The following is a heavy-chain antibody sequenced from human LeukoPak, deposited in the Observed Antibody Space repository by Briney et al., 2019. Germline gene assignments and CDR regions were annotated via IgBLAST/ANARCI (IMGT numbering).Heavy chain of an antibody. J-gene: IGHJ4*02. Sequence: SETLSLTCTVSGGSISSYYWSWIRQPPGKGLEWIGYIYYSGSTNYNPSLKSRVTISVDTSRNQFSLKLSSVTAADTAVYYCARGGGGSSWYVLWYWGQGTLVTVSS. D-gene: IGHD6-13*01. CDR3: ARGGGGSSWYVLWY. CDR2: IYYSGST. V-gene: IGHV4-59*01. CDR1: GGSISSYY.